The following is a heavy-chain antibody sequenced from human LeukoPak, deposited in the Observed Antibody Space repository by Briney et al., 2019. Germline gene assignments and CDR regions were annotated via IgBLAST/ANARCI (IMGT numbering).Heavy chain of an antibody. J-gene: IGHJ4*02. V-gene: IGHV3-11*01. CDR2: ISSSGSTI. D-gene: IGHD6-13*01. CDR3: ARDLRIAAAGTSVDY. Sequence: PGGSLRLSCAASGFTFSDYYMSWLRQAPGKGLEWVSYISSSGSTIYYADSVKGRFTISRDNAKNSLYLQMNSLRAEDTAVYYCARDLRIAAAGTSVDYWGQGTLVTVSS. CDR1: GFTFSDYY.